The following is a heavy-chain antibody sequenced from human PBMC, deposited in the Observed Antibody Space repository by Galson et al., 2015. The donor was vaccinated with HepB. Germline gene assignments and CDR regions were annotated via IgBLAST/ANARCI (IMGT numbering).Heavy chain of an antibody. Sequence: QSGAEVKKPGESRKISCKASGYRFSNYWIGWVRQMPGKGLEWIGIIYPSDYDLRYSPSLQGQVTISVDKSVTTTYLQWDSLKASDSAMYYCARRSFSYVDYWGQGTLVTVSS. J-gene: IGHJ4*02. CDR2: IYPSDYDL. CDR3: ARRSFSYVDY. D-gene: IGHD3-16*01. V-gene: IGHV5-51*01. CDR1: GYRFSNYW.